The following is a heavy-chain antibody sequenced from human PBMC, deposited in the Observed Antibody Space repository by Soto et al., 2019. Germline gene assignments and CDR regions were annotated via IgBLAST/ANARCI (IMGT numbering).Heavy chain of an antibody. D-gene: IGHD6-13*01. CDR1: GYSFTSYW. Sequence: EVQLVQSGAEVKKPGESLRISCKGSGYSFTSYWISWVRQMPGKGLEWMGRIDPSDSYTNYSPSFQGHVTISADKSISTAYLQWSSLKASDTAMYYCARHGEYSSSKDYYYYGMDVWGQGTTVTVSS. J-gene: IGHJ6*02. CDR3: ARHGEYSSSKDYYYYGMDV. V-gene: IGHV5-10-1*03. CDR2: IDPSDSYT.